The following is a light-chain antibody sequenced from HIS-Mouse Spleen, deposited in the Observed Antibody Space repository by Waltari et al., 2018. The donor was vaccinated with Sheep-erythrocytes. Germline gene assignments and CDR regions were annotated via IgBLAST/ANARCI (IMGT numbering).Light chain of an antibody. V-gene: IGLV3-1*01. CDR3: QAWDSSIVV. Sequence: SSELTQPPSVSVSPGQTASITCSGDKLGDKYACWYQQKPGQSPVLVSYQDTKRPSGIPERVSGSNAGNTATLTISGTQAMDEADYYCQAWDSSIVVFGGGTKLTVL. J-gene: IGLJ2*01. CDR1: KLGDKY. CDR2: QDT.